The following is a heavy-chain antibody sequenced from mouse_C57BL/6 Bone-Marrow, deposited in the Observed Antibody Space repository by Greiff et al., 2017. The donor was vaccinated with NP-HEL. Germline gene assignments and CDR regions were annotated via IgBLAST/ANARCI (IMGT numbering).Heavy chain of an antibody. CDR3: ARAGSTMVTRGYFDY. Sequence: VQLQQPGAELVKPGASVKMSCKASGYTFTSYWITWVKQRPGQGLEWIGDIYPGSGSTNYNEKFKSKATLTVDTSSSTAYMQLSSLTSEDSAVYYCARAGSTMVTRGYFDYWGQGTTLTVSS. CDR2: IYPGSGST. D-gene: IGHD2-2*01. J-gene: IGHJ2*01. V-gene: IGHV1-55*01. CDR1: GYTFTSYW.